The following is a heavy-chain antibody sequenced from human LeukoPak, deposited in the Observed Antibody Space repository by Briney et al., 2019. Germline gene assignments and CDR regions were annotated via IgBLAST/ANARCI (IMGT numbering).Heavy chain of an antibody. Sequence: GGSLRLSCAASGNYWMHWVRQAPGRGLEWVSAISGSGGSTYYADSVKGRFTISRDNSKNTLYLQMNSLRAEDTAVYYCAKDEFDYWGQGTLVTVSS. CDR2: ISGSGGST. CDR1: GNYW. V-gene: IGHV3-23*01. J-gene: IGHJ4*02. CDR3: AKDEFDY.